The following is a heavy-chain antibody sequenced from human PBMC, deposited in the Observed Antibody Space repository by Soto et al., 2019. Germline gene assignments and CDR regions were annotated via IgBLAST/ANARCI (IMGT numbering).Heavy chain of an antibody. V-gene: IGHV4-59*01. CDR1: GGSISSYY. J-gene: IGHJ4*02. CDR2: IYYSGST. Sequence: SETLSLTCTVSGGSISSYYWSWIRQPPGKGLEWIGYIYYSGSTNYNPSLKSRVTISVDTSKNQFSLKLSSVTAADTAVYYCARGSHDYSNSVPFDFWGQGTLVTVAS. CDR3: ARGSHDYSNSVPFDF. D-gene: IGHD4-4*01.